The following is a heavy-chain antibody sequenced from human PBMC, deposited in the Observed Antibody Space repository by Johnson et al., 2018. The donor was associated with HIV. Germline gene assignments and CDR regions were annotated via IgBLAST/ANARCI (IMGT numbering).Heavy chain of an antibody. Sequence: MLLVESGGGLVKPGGSLRLSCAASGFTFSSYWMSWVRQAPGKGLEWVANIKQDGSEKYYVDSVKGRFTISRDNAKNSLYLQMNSLRAEDTAVYYCASSNVVGYSNYPDAFDIWGQGTMVTVSS. V-gene: IGHV3-7*05. CDR1: GFTFSSYW. CDR3: ASSNVVGYSNYPDAFDI. J-gene: IGHJ3*02. D-gene: IGHD6-13*01. CDR2: IKQDGSEK.